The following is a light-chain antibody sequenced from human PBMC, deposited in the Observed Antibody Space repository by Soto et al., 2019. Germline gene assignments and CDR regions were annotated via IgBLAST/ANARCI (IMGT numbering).Light chain of an antibody. CDR3: QHYNNWPYT. V-gene: IGKV3-15*01. J-gene: IGKJ2*01. CDR2: GAS. Sequence: EIVMTQSPATLSVSPGERATLSCRASQSVSNDLAWYQQKLGQAPRLLIYGASTRATGIPARFSGSGSATEFTLTISSLQSEDFAVYYCQHYNNWPYTFGQGTKLEIK. CDR1: QSVSND.